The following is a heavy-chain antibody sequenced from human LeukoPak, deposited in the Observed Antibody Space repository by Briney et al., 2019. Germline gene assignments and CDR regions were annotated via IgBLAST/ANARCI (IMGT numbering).Heavy chain of an antibody. D-gene: IGHD3-22*01. CDR3: ARHRAYDSGTYYRWFDP. J-gene: IGHJ5*02. CDR1: GGSFSGYY. V-gene: IGHV4-34*01. CDR2: INHSGST. Sequence: SETLSLTCAVYGGSFSGYYWSWIRQPPGKGLEWIGEINHSGSTNYNPSLKSRVTISVDTSKNQFSLKLSSVTAADTAVYYCARHRAYDSGTYYRWFDPWGPGTLVTVSS.